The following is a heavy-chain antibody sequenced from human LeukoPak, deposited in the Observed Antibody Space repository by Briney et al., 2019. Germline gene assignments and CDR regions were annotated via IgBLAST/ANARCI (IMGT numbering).Heavy chain of an antibody. Sequence: SETLSLTCTVSGGSISSYYWSWIRQPPGKGLEWIGYIYYSGSTNYNPSLKSRVTISVDTSKNQFSLKLSSVTAPDTAVYYCARDDRIAVAGSNYYYYYGMDVWGQGTTVTASS. CDR1: GGSISSYY. V-gene: IGHV4-59*01. J-gene: IGHJ6*02. D-gene: IGHD6-19*01. CDR3: ARDDRIAVAGSNYYYYYGMDV. CDR2: IYYSGST.